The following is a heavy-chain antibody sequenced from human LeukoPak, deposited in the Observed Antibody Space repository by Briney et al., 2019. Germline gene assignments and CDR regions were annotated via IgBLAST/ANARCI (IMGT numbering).Heavy chain of an antibody. CDR2: IRGSGGST. V-gene: IGHV3-23*01. CDR1: GFTFSSYA. CDR3: AKGNWISTLLPYYFDY. Sequence: GRSLRLSCAASGFTFSSYAMSWVRQAPGEGLEWVSAIRGSGGSTYYADSVKGRFTISRDNSKNTLYLQMNSLRAEDTAVYYCAKGNWISTLLPYYFDYWGQGTLVTVSS. J-gene: IGHJ4*02. D-gene: IGHD1-1*01.